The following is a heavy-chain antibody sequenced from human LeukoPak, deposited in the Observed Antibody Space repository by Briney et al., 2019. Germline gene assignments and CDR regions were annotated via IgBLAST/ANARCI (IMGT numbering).Heavy chain of an antibody. V-gene: IGHV1-46*01. CDR2: INPSGGST. CDR3: ARTPRSGNWFDP. D-gene: IGHD1-14*01. J-gene: IGHJ5*02. Sequence: ASVKVSCKASGYTFTSYYMHWVRQATGQGLEWMGIINPSGGSTSYAQKFQGRVTMTRDTSTSTVYMELSSLRSEDTAVYYCARTPRSGNWFDPWGQGTLVTVSS. CDR1: GYTFTSYY.